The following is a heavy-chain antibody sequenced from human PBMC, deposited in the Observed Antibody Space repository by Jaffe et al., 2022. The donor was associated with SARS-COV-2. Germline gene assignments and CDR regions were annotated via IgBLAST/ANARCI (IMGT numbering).Heavy chain of an antibody. CDR3: AGDNYYDSSGYPPPLDY. J-gene: IGHJ4*02. CDR2: IYYSGST. Sequence: QVQLQESGPGLVKPSETLSLTCTVSGGSISSYYWSWIRQPPGKGLEWIGYIYYSGSTNYNPSLKSRVTISVDTSKNQFSLKLSSVTAADTAVYYCAGDNYYDSSGYPPPLDYWGQGTLVTVSS. D-gene: IGHD3-22*01. CDR1: GGSISSYY. V-gene: IGHV4-59*01.